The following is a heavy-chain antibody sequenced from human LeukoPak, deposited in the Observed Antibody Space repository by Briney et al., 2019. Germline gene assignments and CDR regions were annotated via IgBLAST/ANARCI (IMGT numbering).Heavy chain of an antibody. Sequence: GESLKISCKGSGYIFASYWIGWVRHMPGKGLEWMGIIFPGDSDTRYSPSFQGQVTISADKSISTAYLQWSSLKASDTAMYYCARQMDTAMAYNWFDPWGQGTLVTVSS. CDR3: ARQMDTAMAYNWFDP. CDR1: GYIFASYW. D-gene: IGHD5-18*01. V-gene: IGHV5-51*01. CDR2: IFPGDSDT. J-gene: IGHJ5*02.